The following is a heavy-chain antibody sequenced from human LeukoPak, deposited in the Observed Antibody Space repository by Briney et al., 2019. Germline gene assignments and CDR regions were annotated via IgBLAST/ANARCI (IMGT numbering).Heavy chain of an antibody. CDR3: VNDFVGPVDS. J-gene: IGHJ4*02. CDR1: GFTVSNYW. Sequence: PGGSLRLSCAASGFTVSNYWMHWVRQAPGKGLVWVSRINEDGSRTDHADTVRGRFTISRDSGKNTLYLKMNSLGAEDTAVYFCVNDFVGPVDSWGQGTQVTVSS. CDR2: INEDGSRT. V-gene: IGHV3-74*01. D-gene: IGHD3/OR15-3a*01.